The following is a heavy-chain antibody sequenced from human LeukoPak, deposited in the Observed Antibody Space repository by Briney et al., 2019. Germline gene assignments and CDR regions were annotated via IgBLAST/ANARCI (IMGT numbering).Heavy chain of an antibody. CDR3: ATDSWNYRAFDI. CDR2: FDPEDGET. V-gene: IGHV1-24*01. D-gene: IGHD1-7*01. Sequence: GASVKVSCKVSGYTLTELSMHWVRQAPGKGLEWMGGFDPEDGETIYAQKFQGRVTMTEDTSTDTAYMELSSLRSEDTAVYYCATDSWNYRAFDIWGQGTMVTVSS. CDR1: GYTLTELS. J-gene: IGHJ3*02.